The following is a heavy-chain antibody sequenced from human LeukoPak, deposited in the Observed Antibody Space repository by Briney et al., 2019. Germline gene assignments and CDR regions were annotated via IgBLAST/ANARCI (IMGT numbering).Heavy chain of an antibody. CDR3: ARMETYYDFWSGYYFDC. CDR2: INHSGST. J-gene: IGHJ4*02. Sequence: PSETLSLTCTVSGASISSYYWSWIRQPPGKGLEWIGEINHSGSTNYNPSLKSRVTISVDTSKNQFSLKLSSVTAADTAVYYCARMETYYDFWSGYYFDCWGQGTLVTVSS. D-gene: IGHD3-3*01. CDR1: GASISSYY. V-gene: IGHV4-34*01.